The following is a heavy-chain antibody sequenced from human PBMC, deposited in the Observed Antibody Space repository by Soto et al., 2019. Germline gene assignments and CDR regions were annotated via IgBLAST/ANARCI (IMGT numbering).Heavy chain of an antibody. CDR3: AKGEGFDS. CDR1: GFTFSSYG. CDR2: ISYDGSNK. J-gene: IGHJ4*02. V-gene: IGHV3-30*18. Sequence: QVQLVESGGGVVQPGRSLRLSCAASGFTFSSYGMHWVRQAPGKGLEWVAVISYDGSNKYYADSVKGRFTISRDNSKNTLYLHMNSLRADDTAVYYCAKGEGFDSWGQGTLVTVSS.